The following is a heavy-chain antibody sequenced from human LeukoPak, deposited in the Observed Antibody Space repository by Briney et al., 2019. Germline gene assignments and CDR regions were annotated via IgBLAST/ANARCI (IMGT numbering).Heavy chain of an antibody. CDR3: ARDRGPPTRPFDY. V-gene: IGHV3-48*04. J-gene: IGHJ4*02. D-gene: IGHD2-2*01. CDR1: GFTFSSYR. Sequence: GGSLRLSCAASGFTFSSYRMNWVRQAPGKGLEWVSYISSSGSTIYYADSVKGRFTISRDNAKNSLYLQMNSLRAEDTAVYYCARDRGPPTRPFDYWGQGTLVTVSS. CDR2: ISSSGSTI.